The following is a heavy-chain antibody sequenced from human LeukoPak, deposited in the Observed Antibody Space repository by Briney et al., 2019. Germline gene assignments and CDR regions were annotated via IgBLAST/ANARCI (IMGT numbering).Heavy chain of an antibody. CDR2: INPSGGST. V-gene: IGHV1-46*01. CDR1: GYTFTAYY. D-gene: IGHD1-26*01. Sequence: ASLQNFCKDSGYTFTAYYMHWVRQATGQGLEWMGIINPSGGSTSYAQKFQGRVTMTRDMSTSTVYMELSSLRSEDTAVYYCARNPRGSYYFDYWGQGTLVTVSS. CDR3: ARNPRGSYYFDY. J-gene: IGHJ4*02.